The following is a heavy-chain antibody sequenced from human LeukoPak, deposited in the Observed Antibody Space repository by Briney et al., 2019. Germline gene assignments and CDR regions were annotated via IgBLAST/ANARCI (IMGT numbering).Heavy chain of an antibody. CDR1: GYTFTSYD. D-gene: IGHD3-9*01. CDR2: MNPNSGNT. J-gene: IGHJ6*03. V-gene: IGHV1-8*01. CDR3: ARGGPVLRYFDWLKYYYMDV. Sequence: EASVKVSCKASGYTFTSYDINWVRQATGQGLEWMGWMNPNSGNTGYAQKFQGRVTMTRNTSISTAYMELSSLRSEDTAVYYCARGGPVLRYFDWLKYYYMDVWGKGTTVTISS.